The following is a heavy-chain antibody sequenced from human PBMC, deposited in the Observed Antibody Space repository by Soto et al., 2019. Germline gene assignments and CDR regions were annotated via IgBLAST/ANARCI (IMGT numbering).Heavy chain of an antibody. CDR3: ARGITMIEPLQGGAPDKSYFDS. CDR2: INHSGST. V-gene: IGHV4-34*01. J-gene: IGHJ4*02. CDR1: GGSFSGYY. Sequence: NPSETLSLTCAVYGGSFSGYYWSWIRQPPGKGLEWIGEINHSGSTNQNPSLKTRVTISVDTSKNQFSLKLRSVTAADTAVYYCARGITMIEPLQGGAPDKSYFDSWGQGTLGTVS. D-gene: IGHD3-22*01.